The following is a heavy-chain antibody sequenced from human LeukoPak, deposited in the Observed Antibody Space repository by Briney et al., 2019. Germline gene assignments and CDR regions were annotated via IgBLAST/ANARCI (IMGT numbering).Heavy chain of an antibody. V-gene: IGHV4-34*01. J-gene: IGHJ6*03. D-gene: IGHD3-22*01. CDR3: ARGRHDITMIVVVMTSVSYYLDV. Sequence: SETLSLTCAVYGGSFSGYHWTWIRRSPGKGLEWIGDINPSGSSYYNPSLKSRLTISVDTSKNQFSLKLRSVTAADTAVYYCARGRHDITMIVVVMTSVSYYLDVWGKGTTVTVS. CDR1: GGSFSGYH. CDR2: INPSGSS.